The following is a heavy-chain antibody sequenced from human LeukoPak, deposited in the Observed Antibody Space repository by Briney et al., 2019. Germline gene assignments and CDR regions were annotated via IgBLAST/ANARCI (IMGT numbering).Heavy chain of an antibody. CDR3: ARGLGYDILTGYGY. D-gene: IGHD3-9*01. V-gene: IGHV1-24*01. J-gene: IGHJ4*02. CDR1: GYTLTELS. Sequence: ASVKVSCKVSGYTLTELSMNWVRQAPGKGLEWMAGFDPEDGETIYAQKFQGRVTMTEDTSTDTAYMELSSLRSEDTAVYYCARGLGYDILTGYGYWGQGTLVTVSS. CDR2: FDPEDGET.